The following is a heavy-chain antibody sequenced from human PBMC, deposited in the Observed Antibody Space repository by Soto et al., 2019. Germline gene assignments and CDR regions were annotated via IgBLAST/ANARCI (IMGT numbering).Heavy chain of an antibody. D-gene: IGHD4-17*01. CDR1: GYTFTGYY. CDR2: INPNSGGT. J-gene: IGHJ3*02. CDR3: ARPSNMTTVTTIAGPEADALEI. V-gene: IGHV1-2*04. Sequence: QVQLVQSGAEVKKPGASVKVSCKASGYTFTGYYMHWLRQAPGQGLEWMGWINPNSGGTNYAQKFQRCVTTNRDTHIRKDYMELIRLRSDGTAVYYCARPSNMTTVTTIAGPEADALEIWGQGTMVTVSS.